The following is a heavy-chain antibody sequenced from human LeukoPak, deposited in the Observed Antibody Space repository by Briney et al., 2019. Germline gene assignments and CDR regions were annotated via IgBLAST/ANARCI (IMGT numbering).Heavy chain of an antibody. Sequence: PGGSLRLSCAASGFTFDDYAMHWVRHAPGKGLEWVSLISWDGGSTYYADSVKGRFTISRDNSKNSLYLQMNSLRAEDTALYYCARGDYYFDYWGQGTLVTVSS. CDR1: GFTFDDYA. CDR3: ARGDYYFDY. D-gene: IGHD2-21*02. CDR2: ISWDGGST. J-gene: IGHJ4*02. V-gene: IGHV3-43D*03.